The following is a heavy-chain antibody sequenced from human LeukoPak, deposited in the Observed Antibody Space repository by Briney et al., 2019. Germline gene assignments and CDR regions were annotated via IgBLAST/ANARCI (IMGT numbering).Heavy chain of an antibody. J-gene: IGHJ4*02. V-gene: IGHV3-30*19. CDR2: IWYDGSNK. D-gene: IGHD3-3*01. CDR3: ARDALYYDFWSGYYLY. Sequence: GGSLRLSCAASGFIFSSYGMHWVRQAPGKGLEWVAVIWYDGSNKYYADSVKGRFTISRDNSKNTLYLQMNSLRAEDTAVYYCARDALYYDFWSGYYLYWGQGTLVTVSS. CDR1: GFIFSSYG.